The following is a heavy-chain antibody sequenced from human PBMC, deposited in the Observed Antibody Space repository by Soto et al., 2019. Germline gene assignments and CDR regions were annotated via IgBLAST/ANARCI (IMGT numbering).Heavy chain of an antibody. CDR2: ISESGGTT. Sequence: GGSLRLSCLVSGFTFSGHGMNGVGQAPGKGPEWVSKISESGGTTSYADSVNGRFTISRDNARDSLYLHMDSLRAEDTAVYYCARDRSLIFAVPPYGMDVWGQGTTVTVSS. V-gene: IGHV3-48*03. CDR3: ARDRSLIFAVPPYGMDV. J-gene: IGHJ6*02. CDR1: GFTFSGHG. D-gene: IGHD3-3*01.